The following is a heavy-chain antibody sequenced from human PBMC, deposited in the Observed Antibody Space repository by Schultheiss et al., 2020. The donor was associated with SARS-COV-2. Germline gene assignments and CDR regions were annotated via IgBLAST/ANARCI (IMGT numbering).Heavy chain of an antibody. D-gene: IGHD4-11*01. CDR2: IIPIFGTT. CDR1: GGTFSSYA. J-gene: IGHJ6*03. CDR3: ASGPQLYSNSYYYYMDV. V-gene: IGHV1-69*13. Sequence: SVKVSCKASGGTFSSYAISWVRQAPGQGLEWMGGIIPIFGTTHYAQKFQGRVSITADESTTTAYMELSSLRSEDTAVYYCASGPQLYSNSYYYYMDVWDKETTVTVSS.